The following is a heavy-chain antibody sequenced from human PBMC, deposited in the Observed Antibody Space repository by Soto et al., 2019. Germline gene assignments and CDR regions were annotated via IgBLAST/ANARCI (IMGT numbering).Heavy chain of an antibody. V-gene: IGHV4-59*01. CDR1: GGSISSYC. J-gene: IGHJ4*02. CDR3: ARELSPYYFDY. CDR2: IYYSGST. Sequence: SETLSLTCTVSGGSISSYCWSWIRQPPGKGLEWIGYIYYSGSTNYNPSLKSRVTISVDTSKNQFSLKLSSVTAADTAVYYCARELSPYYFDYWGQGTLVTVSS. D-gene: IGHD3-10*01.